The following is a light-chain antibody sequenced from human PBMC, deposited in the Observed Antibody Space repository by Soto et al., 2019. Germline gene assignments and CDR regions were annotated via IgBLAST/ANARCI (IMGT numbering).Light chain of an antibody. V-gene: IGLV2-14*01. CDR3: SSYTTSNTLV. CDR1: SSDVGYYNY. CDR2: EVS. Sequence: QSALTQPASVSGSPGQSITIPCTGTSSDVGYYNYVCWYQQHPGQAPKLMIYEVSYRPSGISNRFSGSKSGNTASLTISGLQPEDEAVYHCSSYTTSNTLVFGGGTKVTVL. J-gene: IGLJ2*01.